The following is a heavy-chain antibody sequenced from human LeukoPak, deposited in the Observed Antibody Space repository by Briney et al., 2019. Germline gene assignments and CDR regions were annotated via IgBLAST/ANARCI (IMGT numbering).Heavy chain of an antibody. CDR3: ARDLGTYYYDSKAFDI. CDR1: GFTVSSNY. D-gene: IGHD3-22*01. Sequence: GRSLRLSCAASGFTVSSNYMSWVRQAPGKGLEWVSVIYSGGSTYYADSVKGRFTISRDNSKNTLYLQMNSLRAEDTAVYYCARDLGTYYYDSKAFDIWGQGTMVTVSS. J-gene: IGHJ3*02. CDR2: IYSGGST. V-gene: IGHV3-53*01.